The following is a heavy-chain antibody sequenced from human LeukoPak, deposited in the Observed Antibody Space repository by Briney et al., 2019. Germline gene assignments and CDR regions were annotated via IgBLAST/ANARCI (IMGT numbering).Heavy chain of an antibody. CDR3: AKGSYYVWGSYRSPTYFDY. CDR2: ISGSGGST. Sequence: GGSLRLSCAASGFTFSSYAMSWVRQAPGKGLEWVSAISGSGGSTYYADSVKGRFTISRDNSKNTLYLQMNSLRAEDTAVYYCAKGSYYVWGSYRSPTYFDYWGQGTLVTVSS. CDR1: GFTFSSYA. D-gene: IGHD3-16*02. J-gene: IGHJ4*02. V-gene: IGHV3-23*01.